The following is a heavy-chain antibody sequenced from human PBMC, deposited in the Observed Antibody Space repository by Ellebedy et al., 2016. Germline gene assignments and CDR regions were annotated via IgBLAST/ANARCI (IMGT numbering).Heavy chain of an antibody. CDR3: GKGYCTITNCQPDY. J-gene: IGHJ4*02. V-gene: IGHV3-9*01. Sequence: GGSLRLSCAASGFTFENFAMHWVRQVPGKGPEWVSSISWNSDKIAYADSVKGRFTISRDNAKNSLFLQMNSLRPEATALYYCGKGYCTITNCQPDYWGQGTLVTVSS. D-gene: IGHD2-8*01. CDR2: ISWNSDKI. CDR1: GFTFENFA.